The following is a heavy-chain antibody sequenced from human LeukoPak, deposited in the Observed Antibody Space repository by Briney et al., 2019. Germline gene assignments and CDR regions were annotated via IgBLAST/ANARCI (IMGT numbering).Heavy chain of an antibody. CDR1: GGSISSGGYY. D-gene: IGHD3-22*01. V-gene: IGHV4-31*03. Sequence: SQTLSLTCTLSGGSISSGGYYWSWIRQHPGKGLEWIGYIYYSGSTYYNPSLKSRVTISVDTSKNQFSLNLSSVTAADTAVYYCARGPYDSSGYEDFDYWGQGTLVTVSS. CDR2: IYYSGST. J-gene: IGHJ4*02. CDR3: ARGPYDSSGYEDFDY.